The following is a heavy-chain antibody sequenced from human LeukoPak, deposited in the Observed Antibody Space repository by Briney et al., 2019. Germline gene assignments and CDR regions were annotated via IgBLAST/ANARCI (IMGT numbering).Heavy chain of an antibody. CDR1: GFTFSSYA. CDR2: IGAGGTFT. V-gene: IGHV3-23*01. Sequence: PGGSLRLSCTASGFTFSSYAMNWVRQAPGKGLEWVSGIGAGGTFTYYADSVKGRFTFSRDNSKNTLYLQMNSLRAEDAAVYYCAKDPRGYCSSTSCPNWFDFWGQGSLVTVSS. D-gene: IGHD2-2*01. CDR3: AKDPRGYCSSTSCPNWFDF. J-gene: IGHJ5*01.